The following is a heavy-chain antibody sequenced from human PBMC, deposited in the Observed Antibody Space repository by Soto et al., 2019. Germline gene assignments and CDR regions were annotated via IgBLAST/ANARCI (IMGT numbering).Heavy chain of an antibody. CDR2: IYYSGST. Sequence: SETLCLTWTVSGGSISNYDWSWIRQPPGKGLEWIGYIYYSGSTNYNPSLKSRVTISVDTSKNQFSLKLSSVTAADTAVYYCARRYGASFDYWGQGTLGTVSS. CDR1: GGSISNYD. D-gene: IGHD4-17*01. V-gene: IGHV4-59*01. CDR3: ARRYGASFDY. J-gene: IGHJ4*02.